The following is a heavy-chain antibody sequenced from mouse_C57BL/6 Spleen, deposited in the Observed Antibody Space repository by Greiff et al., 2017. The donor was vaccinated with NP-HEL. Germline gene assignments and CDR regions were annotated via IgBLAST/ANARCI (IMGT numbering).Heavy chain of an antibody. D-gene: IGHD4-1*01. Sequence: VQLKESGPELVKPGASVKIPCKASGYTFTDYNMDWVKQSHGKSLEWIGDINPNNGGTIYNQKFKGKATLTVDKSSSTAYMELRSLTSEDTAVYYCARRSLTGYYFDYWGQGTTLTVSS. CDR3: ARRSLTGYYFDY. V-gene: IGHV1-18*01. CDR2: INPNNGGT. J-gene: IGHJ2*01. CDR1: GYTFTDYN.